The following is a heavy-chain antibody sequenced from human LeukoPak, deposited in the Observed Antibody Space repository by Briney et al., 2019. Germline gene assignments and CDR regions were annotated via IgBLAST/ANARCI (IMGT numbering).Heavy chain of an antibody. Sequence: ASVKVSSKASGYTFTSYAMNWVRQAPGQGLEWMGWINTNTGNPTYAQGFTGRFVFSLDTSVSTAYLQISSLKAEDTAVYYCARDTLPPYFYYGMDVWGQGTTVTVSS. CDR1: GYTFTSYA. CDR2: INTNTGNP. V-gene: IGHV7-4-1*02. CDR3: ARDTLPPYFYYGMDV. J-gene: IGHJ6*02.